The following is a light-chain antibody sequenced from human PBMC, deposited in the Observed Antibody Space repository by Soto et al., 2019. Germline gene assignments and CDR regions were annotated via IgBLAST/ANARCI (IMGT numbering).Light chain of an antibody. CDR1: QSISSY. CDR2: AAS. J-gene: IGKJ2*01. CDR3: QQRYSTLHT. V-gene: IGKV1-39*01. Sequence: DIQMTQSPSSLSASVGARVTITCRASQSISSYLNWYQQKPGKAPKLLIYAASSLQGGVPSRFSGSGSGTDFTRTISSLQPEDFATCYCQQRYSTLHTFGQGTKLEIK.